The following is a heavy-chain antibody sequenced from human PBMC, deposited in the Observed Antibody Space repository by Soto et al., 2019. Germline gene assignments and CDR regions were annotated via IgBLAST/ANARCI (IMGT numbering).Heavy chain of an antibody. D-gene: IGHD6-19*01. Sequence: SETLSLTCTVSGGSISSYYWSWIRQPPGKGLEWIGYIYYSGSTNYNPSLKSRVTISVDTSKNQFSLKLSSVTAADTAVYYCARDAGIAVAGTEEYYYYGMDVWGQGTTVTVSS. V-gene: IGHV4-59*01. CDR2: IYYSGST. CDR3: ARDAGIAVAGTEEYYYYGMDV. CDR1: GGSISSYY. J-gene: IGHJ6*02.